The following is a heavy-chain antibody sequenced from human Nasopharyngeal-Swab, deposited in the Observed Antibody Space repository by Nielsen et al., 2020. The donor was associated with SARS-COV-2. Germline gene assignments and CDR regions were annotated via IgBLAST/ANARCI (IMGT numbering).Heavy chain of an antibody. CDR3: ARGASGYYDFWSGYYRYYYYYYMDV. J-gene: IGHJ6*03. CDR2: IKQDGSEK. Sequence: RQPPGKGLEWVANIKQDGSEKYYVDSVKGRFTISRDNAKNSLYLQMNSLRAEDTAVYYCARGASGYYDFWSGYYRYYYYYYMDVWGKGTTVTVSS. V-gene: IGHV3-7*01. D-gene: IGHD3-3*01.